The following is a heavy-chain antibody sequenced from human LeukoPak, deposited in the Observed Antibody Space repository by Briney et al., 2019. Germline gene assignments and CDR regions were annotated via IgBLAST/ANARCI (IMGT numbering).Heavy chain of an antibody. J-gene: IGHJ4*02. Sequence: GESLKISCKGSGYSFSTYWISWLRQMPGKGLEWMGRIDPSDSYINYSPSFQGLVTFSADKSISTAYLQWSSLKASDTAMYYCARLLVGVQDYFDYWGQGTLVTVSS. CDR3: ARLLVGVQDYFDY. CDR2: IDPSDSYI. D-gene: IGHD2-15*01. V-gene: IGHV5-10-1*01. CDR1: GYSFSTYW.